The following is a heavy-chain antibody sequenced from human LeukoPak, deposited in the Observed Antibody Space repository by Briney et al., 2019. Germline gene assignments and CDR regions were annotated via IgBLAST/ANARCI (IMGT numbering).Heavy chain of an antibody. CDR2: INHSGST. V-gene: IGHV4-34*01. CDR1: GGSFSGYY. CDR3: VRINSGYERNYYYYYGMDV. Sequence: SETLSLTCAVYGGSFSGYYWSWIRQPPGKGLEWIGEINHSGSTNYNPSLKSRVTISVDTSKNQFSLKLSSVTAADTAVYYCVRINSGYERNYYYYYGMDVWGQGTTVTVSS. J-gene: IGHJ6*02. D-gene: IGHD5-12*01.